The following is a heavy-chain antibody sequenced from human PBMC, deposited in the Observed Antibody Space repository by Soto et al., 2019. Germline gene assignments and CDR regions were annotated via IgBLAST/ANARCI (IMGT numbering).Heavy chain of an antibody. Sequence: QVQLVQSGAEVKKPGSSVKVSCKASGGTFSSYAISWVRQAPGQGLEWMGGIIPIFGTANYAQQFQGRVTITADESTSTAYMELSSLRSEDTAVYYCARDITWEHHHSWFDPWGQGTLVTVSS. D-gene: IGHD1-26*01. CDR1: GGTFSSYA. CDR3: ARDITWEHHHSWFDP. V-gene: IGHV1-69*01. CDR2: IIPIFGTA. J-gene: IGHJ5*02.